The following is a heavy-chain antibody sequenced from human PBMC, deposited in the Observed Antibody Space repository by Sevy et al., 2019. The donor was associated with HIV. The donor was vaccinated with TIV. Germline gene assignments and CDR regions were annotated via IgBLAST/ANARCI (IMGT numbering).Heavy chain of an antibody. CDR3: AREELYYFDY. CDR2: IKRDGSEK. V-gene: IGHV3-7*01. D-gene: IGHD1-26*01. Sequence: GESLKISCAASGFTFSNYWMSWVRQAPGKGLEWVANIKRDGSEKYYVDSVKGRFTISRDNAKNSLYLQMNSLRAEDTAVYYCAREELYYFDYWGQGTLVTVSS. CDR1: GFTFSNYW. J-gene: IGHJ4*02.